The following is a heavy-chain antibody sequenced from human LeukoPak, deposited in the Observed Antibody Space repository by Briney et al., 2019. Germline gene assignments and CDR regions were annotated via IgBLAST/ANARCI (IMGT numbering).Heavy chain of an antibody. V-gene: IGHV3-53*01. CDR2: IYSGGST. D-gene: IGHD6-6*01. CDR3: TRRWEVAAGPYDY. CDR1: GFTVSSNY. Sequence: GGSLRLSCAASGFTVSSNYMSWVRQAPGKGLEWVSVIYSGGSTYYADSVKGRFTISRDNSKNTLYLQMNSLRAEDTAVYYCTRRWEVAAGPYDYWGQGTLVTVSS. J-gene: IGHJ4*02.